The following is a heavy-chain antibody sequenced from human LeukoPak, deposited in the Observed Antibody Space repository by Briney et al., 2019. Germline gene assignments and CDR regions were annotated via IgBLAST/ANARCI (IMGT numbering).Heavy chain of an antibody. CDR2: ISTSGGST. D-gene: IGHD7-27*01. Sequence: GGSLRLSCAASEFPFSNYGMSWVRQAPGKGLEWVSSISTSGGSTYYADSVKGRFTISRDNSKNTLYLQMNSLRAEDTAVYYCAKGRAGDSYFDYWGQGTLVTVSS. CDR1: EFPFSNYG. J-gene: IGHJ4*02. V-gene: IGHV3-23*01. CDR3: AKGRAGDSYFDY.